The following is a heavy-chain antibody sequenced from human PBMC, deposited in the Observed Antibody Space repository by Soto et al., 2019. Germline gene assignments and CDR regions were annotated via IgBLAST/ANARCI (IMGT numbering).Heavy chain of an antibody. CDR3: ARERDDILTGPRRESGMDV. CDR2: MNPNSGNT. V-gene: IGHV1-8*01. D-gene: IGHD3-9*01. J-gene: IGHJ6*02. Sequence: QVQLVQSGAEVKKPGASVKVSCKASGYTFTSYDINWVRQATGQGLEWMGWMNPNSGNTGYAQKFQGRVTMTRNTSISTAYMELSSLRSEDTAVYYCARERDDILTGPRRESGMDVWGQGTTVTVSS. CDR1: GYTFTSYD.